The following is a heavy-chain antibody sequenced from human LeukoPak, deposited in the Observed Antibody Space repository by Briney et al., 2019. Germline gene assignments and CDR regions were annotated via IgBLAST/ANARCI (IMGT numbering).Heavy chain of an antibody. CDR1: GFTFSNYG. D-gene: IGHD3-10*01. J-gene: IGHJ6*02. V-gene: IGHV3-30*18. CDR2: ISYDGNNK. Sequence: PGGSLRLSCSASGFTFSNYGMHWVRQAPGKGLEWVAVISYDGNNKYYADSVKGRFTISRDNSKNTLYVQMNRLRAEDTAMYYCAKALYGSGTWQDVWGQGTTVTVSS. CDR3: AKALYGSGTWQDV.